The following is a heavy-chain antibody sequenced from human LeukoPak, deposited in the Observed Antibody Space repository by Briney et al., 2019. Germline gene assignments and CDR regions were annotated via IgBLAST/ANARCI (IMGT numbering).Heavy chain of an antibody. Sequence: GGSLRLSCAASGFTFSSYTMNWVRQAPGEGLEWVSSISSDSFYIFYADSVKGRFTISRDNAKNSLYLQMNSLRAEDTAVFYCARDRGSLWGQGTLVTVSS. D-gene: IGHD3-10*01. V-gene: IGHV3-21*01. CDR1: GFTFSSYT. CDR2: ISSDSFYI. CDR3: ARDRGSL. J-gene: IGHJ4*02.